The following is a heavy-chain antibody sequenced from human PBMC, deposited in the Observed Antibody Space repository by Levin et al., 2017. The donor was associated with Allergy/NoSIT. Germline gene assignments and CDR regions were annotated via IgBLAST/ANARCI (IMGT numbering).Heavy chain of an antibody. V-gene: IGHV3-21*01. CDR2: INSDSSYI. J-gene: IGHJ4*02. CDR1: GFALSTSA. D-gene: IGHD7-27*01. CDR3: ARNQKTGDPFDY. Sequence: LSLTCAASGFALSTSAMDWVRQAPGKGPEWVASINSDSSYIFYVDSVKGRFTISRDNAKNSVFLQMNSLRVDDTAVYYCARNQKTGDPFDYWGQGTLVTVSS.